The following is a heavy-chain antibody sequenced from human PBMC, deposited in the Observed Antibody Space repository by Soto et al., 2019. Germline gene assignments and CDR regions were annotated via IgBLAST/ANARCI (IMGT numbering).Heavy chain of an antibody. CDR3: AKHSMTTVTWGYYYMDV. Sequence: GGSLRLSCAASGFTFSSYAMSWVRQAPGKGLEWVSAISGSGGSTYYADSVKGRFTISRDNSKNTLYLQMNSLRAEDTAVYYCAKHSMTTVTWGYYYMDVWGKGTTVTVSS. CDR2: ISGSGGST. V-gene: IGHV3-23*01. D-gene: IGHD4-17*01. J-gene: IGHJ6*03. CDR1: GFTFSSYA.